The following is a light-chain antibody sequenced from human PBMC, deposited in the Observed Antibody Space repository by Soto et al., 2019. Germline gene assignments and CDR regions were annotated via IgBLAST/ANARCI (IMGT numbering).Light chain of an antibody. V-gene: IGLV1-44*01. CDR2: TNN. CDR1: SSNIGTNT. J-gene: IGLJ2*01. CDR3: ATWDDSLNGPV. Sequence: QAVVTQPPSTSGTPGQRVTISCSGSSSNIGTNTVNWYHQLPGTAPKLLISTNNQRPSGVPDRFSGSKSGTSASLAISGLQSEDEADYYCATWDDSLNGPVFGGGTQLTVL.